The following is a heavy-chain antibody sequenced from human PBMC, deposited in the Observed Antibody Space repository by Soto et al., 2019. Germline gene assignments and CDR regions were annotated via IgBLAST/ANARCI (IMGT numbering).Heavy chain of an antibody. D-gene: IGHD3-3*01. CDR2: IYPGDSDT. Sequence: GESLTISCKGSGYSFTSYWIGWVRQLPEKALEWMGIIYPGDSDTKYSPSFQGHVTISADKCISTAYLQWSSLKASDTAMYYCARGTVGDFYYYYGMGVWGQGSXVTVSS. CDR1: GYSFTSYW. CDR3: ARGTVGDFYYYYGMGV. J-gene: IGHJ6*02. V-gene: IGHV5-51*01.